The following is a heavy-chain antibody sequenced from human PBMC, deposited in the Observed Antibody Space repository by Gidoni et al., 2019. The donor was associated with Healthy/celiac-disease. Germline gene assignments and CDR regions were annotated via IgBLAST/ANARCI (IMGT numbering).Heavy chain of an antibody. D-gene: IGHD3-9*01. CDR2: IKQDGSEK. J-gene: IGHJ4*02. V-gene: IGHV3-7*01. CDR1: GFTFSSYW. Sequence: EVQLVESGGGLVQPGGSLRLSCAASGFTFSSYWMSWVRQAPGKGLEWVANIKQDGSEKYYVDSVKGRFTISRDNAKNSLYLQMNSLRAEDTAVYYCARDPRLNYDILTGYYMGGWGQGTLVTVSS. CDR3: ARDPRLNYDILTGYYMGG.